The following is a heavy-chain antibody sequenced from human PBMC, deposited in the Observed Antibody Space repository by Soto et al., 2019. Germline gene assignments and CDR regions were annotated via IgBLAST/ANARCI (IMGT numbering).Heavy chain of an antibody. D-gene: IGHD2-2*01. CDR3: AKKRQLYWYFDL. Sequence: EVQLVESGGGLVQPGRSLRLSCAASGFTFDDYAMHWVRQAPGKGLEWVSGISWNSGSIGYADSVKGRFTISRDNAKNSLYLQMNSLRVEDTAVYYCAKKRQLYWYFDLWGRGTLVTVSS. CDR1: GFTFDDYA. J-gene: IGHJ2*01. V-gene: IGHV3-9*01. CDR2: ISWNSGSI.